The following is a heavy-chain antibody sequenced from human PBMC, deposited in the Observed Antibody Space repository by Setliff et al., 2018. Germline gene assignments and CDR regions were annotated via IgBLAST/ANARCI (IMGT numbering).Heavy chain of an antibody. CDR2: INEDGSVR. V-gene: IGHV3-74*01. J-gene: IGHJ4*02. Sequence: GGSLRLSCVASGFTFSRYWMHWVRQVPGKGLVWVSRINEDGSVRNYADPVMGRFTISRDNAKNTLYLQMNSLRAEDTAVYYCARTDGTNLGYFDNWGQGTLVTVSS. CDR1: GFTFSRYW. D-gene: IGHD2-8*01. CDR3: ARTDGTNLGYFDN.